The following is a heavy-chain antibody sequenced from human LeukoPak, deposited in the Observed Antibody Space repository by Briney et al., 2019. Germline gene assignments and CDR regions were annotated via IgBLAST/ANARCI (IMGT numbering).Heavy chain of an antibody. CDR1: GFTFSNAW. Sequence: RGSLRLSCAASGFTFSNAWMSWVRQAPGKGLEWVGRIKSKTDGGTTDYAAPVKGRFTISGDDSKNTLYLQMNSLKTEDTAVYYCTTDSAHSGATPFDYWGQGTLVTVSS. D-gene: IGHD1-26*01. V-gene: IGHV3-15*01. CDR3: TTDSAHSGATPFDY. CDR2: IKSKTDGGTT. J-gene: IGHJ4*02.